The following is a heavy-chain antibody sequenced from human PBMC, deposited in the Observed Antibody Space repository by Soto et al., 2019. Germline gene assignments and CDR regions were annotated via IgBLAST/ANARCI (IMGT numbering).Heavy chain of an antibody. CDR2: IYSGGST. Sequence: GGSLRLSCAASGFTVSSAYMSWVRQAPGKGLEWVSVIYSGGSTYYADSLKGRFTISRDNSKNTLNLQMNSLRAEDTAVYYCARGGFAPFDYWGQGTMVNVSS. CDR1: GFTVSSAY. CDR3: ARGGFAPFDY. J-gene: IGHJ4*02. V-gene: IGHV3-53*01.